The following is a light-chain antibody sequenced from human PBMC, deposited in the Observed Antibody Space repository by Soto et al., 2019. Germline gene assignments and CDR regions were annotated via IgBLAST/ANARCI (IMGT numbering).Light chain of an antibody. Sequence: EIALTQSPGTLSLSPGARATLSCRASQSVSSNYLAWYQHKPGQAPRLLIYDASSRATGIPDRFSGSGSGTDFTLTISRLEPEDFAVYYCQQYGSSCTFGQGTKVEIK. CDR2: DAS. CDR1: QSVSSNY. V-gene: IGKV3-20*01. J-gene: IGKJ1*01. CDR3: QQYGSSCT.